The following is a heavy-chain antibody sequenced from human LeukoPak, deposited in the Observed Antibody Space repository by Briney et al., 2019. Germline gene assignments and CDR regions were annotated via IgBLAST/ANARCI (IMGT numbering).Heavy chain of an antibody. CDR2: INHSGST. CDR3: ARQFGRTVLRYSPAFDI. Sequence: SETLSLTCAVYGGSFSGYYWSWLRQPPGKGLEWLGEINHSGSTNYNPSLKSRVTISVDTSKNQFSLKLSSVTAADTAVYYCARQFGRTVLRYSPAFDIWGQGTMVTVSS. D-gene: IGHD3-9*01. CDR1: GGSFSGYY. V-gene: IGHV4-34*01. J-gene: IGHJ3*02.